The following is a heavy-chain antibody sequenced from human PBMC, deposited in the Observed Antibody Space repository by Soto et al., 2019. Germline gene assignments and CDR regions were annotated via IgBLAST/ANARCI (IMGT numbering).Heavy chain of an antibody. CDR2: VYRDGST. J-gene: IGHJ4*02. V-gene: IGHV4-39*07. CDR1: GGSVNSVSYY. CDR3: ARGRSPPNLYFDY. Sequence: SETLSLTCTDSGGSVNSVSYYWGWVRQPPGKGLEWIGSVYRDGSTFNNPSLKSRLTISVDTSKSQFSLKLSSVTAADTAVYYCARGRSPPNLYFDYWGQGTLVTVSS.